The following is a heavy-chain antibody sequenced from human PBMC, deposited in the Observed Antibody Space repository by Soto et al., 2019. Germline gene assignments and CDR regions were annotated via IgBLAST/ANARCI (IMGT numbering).Heavy chain of an antibody. CDR2: INPSGGST. CDR1: GYIFTSYY. J-gene: IGHJ6*02. CDR3: ARALSGSYYGKGELYYYYGMDV. V-gene: IGHV1-46*01. D-gene: IGHD1-26*01. Sequence: ASVKVSCKASGYIFTSYYMHWVRQAPGQGLEWMGIINPSGGSTSYAQKFQDRVTMTRDTSTSTVYMELSSLRSEDTAVYYCARALSGSYYGKGELYYYYGMDVWGQ.